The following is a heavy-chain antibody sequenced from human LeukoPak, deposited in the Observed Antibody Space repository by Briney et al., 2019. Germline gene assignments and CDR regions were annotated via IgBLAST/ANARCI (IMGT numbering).Heavy chain of an antibody. CDR1: GGSISTYY. Sequence: SETLSLTCTVSGGSISTYYWSWIRQPPGKGLEWIGYIYYTGSINYNPSLKSRVTISVDTSKNQFSLRLSSVTAADTAVYYCARSVHDAFDIWGQGTMVTVSS. CDR3: ARSVHDAFDI. J-gene: IGHJ3*02. CDR2: IYYTGSI. V-gene: IGHV4-59*01.